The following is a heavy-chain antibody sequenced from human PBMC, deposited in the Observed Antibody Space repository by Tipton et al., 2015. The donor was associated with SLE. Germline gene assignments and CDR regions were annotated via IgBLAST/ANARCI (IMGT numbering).Heavy chain of an antibody. CDR3: APLGYCSSTSCYLGALGY. CDR2: ISSSGNYV. J-gene: IGHJ4*02. CDR1: GFTFSTYS. D-gene: IGHD2-2*01. V-gene: IGHV3-21*01. Sequence: SLRLSCAASGFTFSTYSMNWVRQAPGKGLEWVSSISSSGNYVYYADSVKGRFTVSRDYAKNSLYLQMNRLRAEDTAVYYCAPLGYCSSTSCYLGALGYWGQGTQVTVSS.